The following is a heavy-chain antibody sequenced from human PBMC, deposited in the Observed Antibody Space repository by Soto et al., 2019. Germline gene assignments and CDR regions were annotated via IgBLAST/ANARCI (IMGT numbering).Heavy chain of an antibody. D-gene: IGHD6-19*01. V-gene: IGHV3-23*01. CDR3: ASIAVAGFSDY. J-gene: IGHJ4*02. CDR1: GFIFSSYT. CDR2: ISGSGGST. Sequence: EVQLLESGGGLVQPGGSLRLSCADSGFIFSSYTMSWVRQAPGKGLEWVSGISGSGGSTYYADSVKGRFTISRDNSKNTLYLQMNSLRAEDTAVYYCASIAVAGFSDYWGQGTLVTVSS.